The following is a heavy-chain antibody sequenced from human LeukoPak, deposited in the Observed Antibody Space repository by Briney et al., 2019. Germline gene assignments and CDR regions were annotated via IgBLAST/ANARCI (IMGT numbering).Heavy chain of an antibody. CDR2: ISGSGGST. CDR1: GGSFSGYY. V-gene: IGHV3-23*01. D-gene: IGHD6-13*01. CDR3: AKVDSAAAAGYFDY. J-gene: IGHJ4*02. Sequence: ETLSLTCAVYGGSFSGYYWSWIRQPPGKGLEWVSAISGSGGSTYYADSVQGRFTISRDNSKNTLYLQMNSLRAEDTAVYYCAKVDSAAAAGYFDYWGQGTLVTVSS.